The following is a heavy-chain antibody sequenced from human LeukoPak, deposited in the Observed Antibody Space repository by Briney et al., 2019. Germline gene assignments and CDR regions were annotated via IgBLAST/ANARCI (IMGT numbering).Heavy chain of an antibody. CDR3: TGAYYYYGMDV. CDR1: GFTFGDYA. D-gene: IGHD3-10*01. J-gene: IGHJ6*02. Sequence: GGSLRLSCTASGFTFGDYAMSWVRQAPGKGLEWVGFIRSKAYGGTTEYAASVKGRFTISRDDSKSSAYLQMNSLKTEDTAVYYCTGAYYYYGMDVWGQGTTVTVSS. V-gene: IGHV3-49*04. CDR2: IRSKAYGGTT.